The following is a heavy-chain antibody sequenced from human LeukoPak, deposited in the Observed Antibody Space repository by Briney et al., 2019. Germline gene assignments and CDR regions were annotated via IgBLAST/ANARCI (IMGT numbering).Heavy chain of an antibody. CDR1: GFTFTDYY. CDR2: ISSSSSYT. J-gene: IGHJ4*02. D-gene: IGHD3-10*01. V-gene: IGHV3-11*05. Sequence: PGGSLRLSCAASGFTFTDYYMSWIRQAPGKGLEWVSYISSSSSYTNYADSVKGRFTISRGNAKNSLYLQMNSLRAEDTAVYFCARDQYGSGSYDYWGQGTLVTVSS. CDR3: ARDQYGSGSYDY.